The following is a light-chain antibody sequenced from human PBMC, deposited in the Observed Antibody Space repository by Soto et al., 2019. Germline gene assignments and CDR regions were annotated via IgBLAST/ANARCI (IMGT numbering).Light chain of an antibody. J-gene: IGLJ2*01. CDR1: SSNLGTHI. Sequence: QSVLTQPPSASETPGQRVTISCSGSSSNLGTHIVNWYQQVPGTAPKLLIYSTNQRPSGVPDRISGSKSGTSASLAISGLQSDDEADYYCAAWDDSLNGPVFGGGTQLTVL. CDR2: STN. V-gene: IGLV1-44*01. CDR3: AAWDDSLNGPV.